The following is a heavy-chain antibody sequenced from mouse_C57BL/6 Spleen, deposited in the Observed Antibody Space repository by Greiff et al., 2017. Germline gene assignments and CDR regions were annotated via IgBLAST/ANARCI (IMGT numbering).Heavy chain of an antibody. CDR1: GYTFTSYW. CDR3: ARSDDGYYVGAY. D-gene: IGHD2-3*01. J-gene: IGHJ3*01. CDR2: IHPNSGST. V-gene: IGHV1-64*01. Sequence: VQLQQPGAELVKPGASVKLSCKASGYTFTSYWMHWVKQRPGQGLEWIGMIHPNSGSTNYNEKFKSKATLTVDKSSSTAYMRLSSLTSEDSAVYCCARSDDGYYVGAYWGQGTLVTVSA.